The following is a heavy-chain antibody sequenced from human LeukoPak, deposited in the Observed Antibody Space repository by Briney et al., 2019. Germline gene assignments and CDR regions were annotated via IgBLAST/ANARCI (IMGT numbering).Heavy chain of an antibody. D-gene: IGHD6-6*01. J-gene: IGHJ4*02. CDR2: IRYDGSNK. CDR1: GFIFSSYG. Sequence: GGSLRLSCAASGFIFSSYGMHWVRQAPGKGLEWVAFIRYDGSNKYYADSVKGRFTISRDNSKNTLYLQINSLRAEDTAVYYCAKEGVAARPIDDYWGQGTLVTVSS. CDR3: AKEGVAARPIDDY. V-gene: IGHV3-30*02.